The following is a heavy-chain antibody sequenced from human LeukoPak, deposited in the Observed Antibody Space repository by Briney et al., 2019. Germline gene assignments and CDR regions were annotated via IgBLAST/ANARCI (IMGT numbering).Heavy chain of an antibody. CDR3: ARDLRYCSGGSCYSNWFDP. CDR1: GGSISSYY. J-gene: IGHJ5*02. CDR2: IYTSGST. V-gene: IGHV4-4*07. Sequence: PSETLSLTCTVSGGSISSYYWSWIRQPAGKGREWIGRIYTSGSTNYNPSLKRRVTMSVDTSKNQFSLKLSSVTAADTAVYYCARDLRYCSGGSCYSNWFDPWGQGTLVTVSS. D-gene: IGHD2-15*01.